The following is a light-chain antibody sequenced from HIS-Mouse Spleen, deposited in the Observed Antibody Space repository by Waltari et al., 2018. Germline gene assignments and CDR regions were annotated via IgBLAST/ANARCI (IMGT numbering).Light chain of an antibody. V-gene: IGLV3-21*03. J-gene: IGLJ1*01. CDR3: CSYAGSYTGV. CDR1: NIGSKS. CDR2: DDS. Sequence: SYVLTQPPSVSVAPGKTARITCGGNNIGSKSVHWYQQKPGQAPVLVVYDDSDRPSGIPGRFSGSNSGNTATLTISGLQAEDEADYYCCSYAGSYTGVFGTGTKVTVL.